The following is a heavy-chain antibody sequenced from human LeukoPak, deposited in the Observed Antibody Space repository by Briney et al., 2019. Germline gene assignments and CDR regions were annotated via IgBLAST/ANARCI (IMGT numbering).Heavy chain of an antibody. D-gene: IGHD2-2*01. Sequence: GASVKASCKASGGTFSSYAISWVRQAPGQGLEWMGGIIPIFGTANYAQKFQGRVTITTDESTSTAYMELSSLRSEDTAVYYCARGRDIVVVPARYYYYMDVWGKGTTVTVSS. CDR2: IIPIFGTA. V-gene: IGHV1-69*05. CDR3: ARGRDIVVVPARYYYYMDV. J-gene: IGHJ6*03. CDR1: GGTFSSYA.